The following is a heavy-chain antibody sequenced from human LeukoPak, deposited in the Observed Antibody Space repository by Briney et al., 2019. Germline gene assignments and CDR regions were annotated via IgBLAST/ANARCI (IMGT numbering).Heavy chain of an antibody. CDR2: IYDSGST. CDR3: ARRSGGDY. CDR1: GGSIRSSYYY. D-gene: IGHD3-10*01. J-gene: IGHJ4*02. V-gene: IGHV4-39*07. Sequence: SETLSLTCTVSGGSIRSSYYYWGWIRQPPGKGLEWIGSIYDSGSTYYHPSLKSRVTISVDTSKNRFSLKLSSVTAADTAVYYCARRSGGDYWGQGTLVTVSS.